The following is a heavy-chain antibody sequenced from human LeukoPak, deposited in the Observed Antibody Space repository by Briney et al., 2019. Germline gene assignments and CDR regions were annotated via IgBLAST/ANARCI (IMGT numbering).Heavy chain of an antibody. CDR3: ASSVAAGRVGDY. CDR2: IIPIFGTA. D-gene: IGHD6-13*01. CDR1: GGTFSSYA. J-gene: IGHJ4*02. V-gene: IGHV1-69*13. Sequence: SVKVSCKASGGTFSSYAISWVRQAPGQGLEWMGGIIPIFGTANYAQKFQGRVTITADESTSTAYMELSSLRSEDTAVYYCASSVAAGRVGDYWGQGTLVTVSS.